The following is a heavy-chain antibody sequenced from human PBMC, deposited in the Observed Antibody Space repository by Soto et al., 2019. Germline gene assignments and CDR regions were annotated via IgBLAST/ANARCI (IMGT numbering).Heavy chain of an antibody. Sequence: QLQLQESGSGLVKPSQTLSLTCAVSGGSISSGGYSWIWIRQPPGKGLEWIGYIYHSGSTYYNPSLKRRLTRSVDRSKNQFSLKLSSVTAADTAVYYCARATSDYYDSSGSINWFDPWGQGTLVTVSS. CDR1: GGSISSGGYS. D-gene: IGHD3-22*01. V-gene: IGHV4-30-2*01. CDR2: IYHSGST. J-gene: IGHJ5*02. CDR3: ARATSDYYDSSGSINWFDP.